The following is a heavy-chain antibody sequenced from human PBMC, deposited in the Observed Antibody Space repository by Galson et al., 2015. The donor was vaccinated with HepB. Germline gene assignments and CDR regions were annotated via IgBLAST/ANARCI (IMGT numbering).Heavy chain of an antibody. CDR1: GFTFSSYG. V-gene: IGHV3-30*18. CDR3: AKDQKIRSGYYYVMDV. D-gene: IGHD3-3*01. J-gene: IGHJ6*02. Sequence: SLRLSCAASGFTFSSYGMHWVRQAPGKGLEWVVVISYDGSNKYYADSVKGRFTISRDNSKNTLYLQMNSLRAEDTAVYYCAKDQKIRSGYYYVMDVWGQGTTVTVSS. CDR2: ISYDGSNK.